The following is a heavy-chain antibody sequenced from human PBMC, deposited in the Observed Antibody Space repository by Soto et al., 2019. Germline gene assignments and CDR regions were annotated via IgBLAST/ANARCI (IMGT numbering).Heavy chain of an antibody. Sequence: PGGSLRLSCAASGFTFSSYTMNWVRQAPGKGLEWVSSISSSSSYIYYADSVKGRFTISRDNAKNSLYLQMNSLRAEDTAVYYCARARGPSTYYDFWSGYGPFDYWGQGTLVTVSS. J-gene: IGHJ4*02. CDR1: GFTFSSYT. CDR2: ISSSSSYI. V-gene: IGHV3-21*01. D-gene: IGHD3-3*01. CDR3: ARARGPSTYYDFWSGYGPFDY.